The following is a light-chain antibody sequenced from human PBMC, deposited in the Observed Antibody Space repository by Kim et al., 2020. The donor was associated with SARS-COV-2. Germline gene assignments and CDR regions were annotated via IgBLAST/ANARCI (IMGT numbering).Light chain of an antibody. CDR2: AAS. CDR1: QSVSSSY. J-gene: IGKJ1*01. CDR3: QQYGSSPWT. V-gene: IGKV3-20*01. Sequence: SPGERATPSCSASQSVSSSYLAWYQQKPGQAPRLLIYAASTWATGIPDRFSGSGSGTDFTLTISRLEPEDFAVYYCQQYGSSPWTFGQGTKLDIK.